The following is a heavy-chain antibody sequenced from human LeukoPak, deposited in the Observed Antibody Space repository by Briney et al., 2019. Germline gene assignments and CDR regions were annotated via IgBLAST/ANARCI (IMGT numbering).Heavy chain of an antibody. CDR3: ARVGGSIAVAGTGVDY. Sequence: ASVKVSCKASGYTFTSYGISWVRQAPGQGLEWMGWISAYNGNANYAQKLQGRVTMTTDTSTSTAYMELRSLRSDDTAGYYCARVGGSIAVAGTGVDYWGQGTLVTVSS. CDR2: ISAYNGNA. J-gene: IGHJ4*02. D-gene: IGHD6-19*01. V-gene: IGHV1-18*01. CDR1: GYTFTSYG.